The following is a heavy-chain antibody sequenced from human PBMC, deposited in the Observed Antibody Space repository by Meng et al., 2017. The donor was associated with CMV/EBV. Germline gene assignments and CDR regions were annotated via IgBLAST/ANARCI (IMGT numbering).Heavy chain of an antibody. CDR3: ARDSFYDSSGYGPVASRAFDI. J-gene: IGHJ3*02. V-gene: IGHV3-66*02. D-gene: IGHD3-22*01. CDR2: IYSGGST. Sequence: GESLKISCAASGFTFSSYYMSWVRQAPGKGLEWVSVIYSGGSTYYADSVEGRFITIRDNSKNTLYLQMKSLRAEDTAVYYYARDSFYDSSGYGPVASRAFDIWGQGTMVTVSS. CDR1: GFTFSSYY.